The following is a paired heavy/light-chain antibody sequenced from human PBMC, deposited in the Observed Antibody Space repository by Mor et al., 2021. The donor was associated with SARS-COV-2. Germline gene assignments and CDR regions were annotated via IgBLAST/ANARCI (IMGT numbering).Light chain of an antibody. Sequence: LVLTQSPGTLSLSPGERATLSCRTSQSFSSNYLAWYQQRPGQAPRLLIYAASNRATGIPDRFSGRGSGTDFTLTISRLEPEDSAVYYCQRYGDSPFTFGPGTKVEIK. CDR2: AAS. J-gene: IGKJ3*01. CDR1: QSFSSNY. CDR3: QRYGDSPFT. V-gene: IGKV3-20*01.
Heavy chain of an antibody. J-gene: IGHJ4*02. CDR3: AKANSPGDSSGYYYWTNRNYFDY. Sequence: EVQLLESGGGLVQPGGSLRLSCAASGFTFSSYAMSWVRQAPGKGLEWVSAISGSGGSTYYADSVKGRFTISRDNSKNTLYLQMNSLRAEDTAVYYCAKANSPGDSSGYYYWTNRNYFDYWGQGTLVTVSS. CDR2: ISGSGGST. CDR1: GFTFSSYA. V-gene: IGHV3-23*01. D-gene: IGHD3-22*01.